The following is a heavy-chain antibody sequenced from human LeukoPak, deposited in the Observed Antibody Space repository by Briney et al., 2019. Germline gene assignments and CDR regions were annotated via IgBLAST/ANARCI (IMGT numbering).Heavy chain of an antibody. CDR3: ARSGRGTYYYFDL. CDR2: ISGYNGNT. D-gene: IGHD5-12*01. V-gene: IGHV1-18*01. CDR1: GYTFTSYG. Sequence: ASVKVSCKASGYTFTSYGLSWVRQAPGQGLEWMGWISGYNGNTNYAQKFLGRVSMTADTATSTAYMELRSLTSDDTAMYYCARSGRGTYYYFDLWGQGTLVTVSS. J-gene: IGHJ4*02.